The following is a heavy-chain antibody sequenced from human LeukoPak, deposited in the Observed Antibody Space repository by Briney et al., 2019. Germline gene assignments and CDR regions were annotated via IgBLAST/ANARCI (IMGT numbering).Heavy chain of an antibody. V-gene: IGHV1-69*13. CDR1: GGTFSRYA. Sequence: GASVKVSCKASGGTFSRYAISWVRQAPGQGLEWMGGIIPIFGTANYAQKFQGRVTITADESTSTAYMELSSLRSEDTAVYYCARDRDYYDSSGYAIRYYYYGMDVWGQGTTVTVSS. CDR2: IIPIFGTA. D-gene: IGHD3-22*01. CDR3: ARDRDYYDSSGYAIRYYYYGMDV. J-gene: IGHJ6*02.